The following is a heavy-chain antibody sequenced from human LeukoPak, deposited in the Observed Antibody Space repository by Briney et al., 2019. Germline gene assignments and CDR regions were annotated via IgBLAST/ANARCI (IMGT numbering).Heavy chain of an antibody. CDR1: GLTFSGFW. CDR2: IKVDGSEK. J-gene: IGHJ4*02. D-gene: IGHD5-12*01. CDR3: ARVEAGYSGFDY. V-gene: IGHV3-7*01. Sequence: HAGGSLRLSCAASGLTFSGFWMTWVRQAPGKGREWVANIKVDGSEKYYVDCVKGRFSISRDNAKNSLYLQMNSLRAEDTAVYYCARVEAGYSGFDYWGQGTLVTVSS.